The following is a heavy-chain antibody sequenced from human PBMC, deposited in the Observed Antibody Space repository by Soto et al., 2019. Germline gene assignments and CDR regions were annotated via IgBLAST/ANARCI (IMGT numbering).Heavy chain of an antibody. CDR3: AREKVTMMVGFYYFDL. CDR1: GFTVSSNY. CDR2: IYSGGST. Sequence: GGSLRLSCVASGFTVSSNYMSWVRQAPGKGLEWVSVIYSGGSTYYADSVKGRFTISRDNSENTLYLQMNSLRADDTAVYYCAREKVTMMVGFYYFDLWGQGTLVTVSS. J-gene: IGHJ4*02. D-gene: IGHD3-22*01. V-gene: IGHV3-66*01.